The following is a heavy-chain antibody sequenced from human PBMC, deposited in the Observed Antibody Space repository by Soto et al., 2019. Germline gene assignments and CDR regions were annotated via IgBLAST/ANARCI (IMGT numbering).Heavy chain of an antibody. V-gene: IGHV3-66*04. CDR3: AGHSHKDY. CDR2: IYSTGSP. J-gene: IGHJ4*02. CDR1: GFTVGNNY. Sequence: EAQLVESGGGLVQPGGSLRLSCAASGFTVGNNYMSWVRQAPGKGLEWVSLIYSTGSPFYVDSVKDRFIISRDSSKNTLYLQMTSLRVEDTAVYYCAGHSHKDYWGQGALVTVSS.